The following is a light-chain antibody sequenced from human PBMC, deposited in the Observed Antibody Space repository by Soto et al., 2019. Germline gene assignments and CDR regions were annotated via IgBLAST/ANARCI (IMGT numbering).Light chain of an antibody. CDR2: DAS. V-gene: IGKV3-15*01. CDR3: QQYYSSLAIT. J-gene: IGKJ5*01. Sequence: EMRPSPTTLTVAPGEGAPLSCRASESVSRNLAWYQQKPGQAPRLLIYDASTRATGIPDRFSGSGSGTDFTPTITSVQAEDVAVYYCQQYYSSLAITFGQGTRL. CDR1: ESVSRN.